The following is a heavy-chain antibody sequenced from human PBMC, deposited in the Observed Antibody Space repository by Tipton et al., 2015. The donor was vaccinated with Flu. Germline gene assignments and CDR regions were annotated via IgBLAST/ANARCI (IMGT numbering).Heavy chain of an antibody. Sequence: TLSLTCTVSGGSISSSGYYWGWIRQPPGKGLEWLGNIYYSGSTHYNPSLKSRATISGDTSKTQFSLKLSAVTAADTAVYYCARAVGGWPHTSAAFDIWGQGTMVTVSS. V-gene: IGHV4-39*07. CDR3: ARAVGGWPHTSAAFDI. CDR2: IYYSGST. D-gene: IGHD5-24*01. CDR1: GGSISSSGYY. J-gene: IGHJ3*02.